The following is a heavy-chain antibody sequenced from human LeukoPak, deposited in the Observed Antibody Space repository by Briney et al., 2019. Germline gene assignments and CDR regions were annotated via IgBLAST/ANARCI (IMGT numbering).Heavy chain of an antibody. CDR2: ISSSSSYI. V-gene: IGHV3-21*01. CDR1: GFTFSSYG. Sequence: GGSLRLSCAASGFTFSSYGMHWVRQAPGKGLEWVSSISSSSSYIYYADSVKGRFTISRDNAKNSLSLQMNSLRVEDTAVYYCTRDRLFDCWGQGTLVTVSS. CDR3: TRDRLFDC. J-gene: IGHJ4*02. D-gene: IGHD6-6*01.